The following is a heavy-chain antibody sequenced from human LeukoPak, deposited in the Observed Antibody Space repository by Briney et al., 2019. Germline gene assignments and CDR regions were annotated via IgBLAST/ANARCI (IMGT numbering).Heavy chain of an antibody. CDR2: ISGSGSST. Sequence: GGSLRLSCAASGFTFSNYAMTWVRQAPGKGLEWVSGISGSGSSTYYADSVKGRFTLSRDYPKNTLYLQMNSLRSEDTAVYYCARVRFLGSGYFDYWGQGTLVTVSS. V-gene: IGHV3-23*01. D-gene: IGHD7-27*01. J-gene: IGHJ4*02. CDR3: ARVRFLGSGYFDY. CDR1: GFTFSNYA.